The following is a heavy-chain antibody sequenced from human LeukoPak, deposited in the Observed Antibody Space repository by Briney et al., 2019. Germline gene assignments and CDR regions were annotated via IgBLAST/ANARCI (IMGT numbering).Heavy chain of an antibody. Sequence: PSETLSLTCTVSGGSISSYYWSWIRQPPGKGLEWIGYIYYSGSTNYNPSLKSRVTISVKTSKNQFSPKLRSVTAADTAVYYCERVTGYTIEDYFDYWGQGTLVTVSS. D-gene: IGHD3-9*01. V-gene: IGHV4-59*01. CDR2: IYYSGST. J-gene: IGHJ4*02. CDR3: ERVTGYTIEDYFDY. CDR1: GGSISSYY.